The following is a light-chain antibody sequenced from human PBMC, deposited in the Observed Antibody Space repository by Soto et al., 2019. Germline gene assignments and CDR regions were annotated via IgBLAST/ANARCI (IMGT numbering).Light chain of an antibody. CDR2: EVS. J-gene: IGKJ1*01. V-gene: IGKV1-5*03. CDR3: QHYSGDRAT. Sequence: DILLNQSPSTLSASVGDRVTISCRASQSINKWLSWYQHKPGKAPNLLIYEVSTLHSGVPSRFSGSGSGTEFTLTISSLRPDDLATYYCQHYSGDRATFGQGTKVEI. CDR1: QSINKW.